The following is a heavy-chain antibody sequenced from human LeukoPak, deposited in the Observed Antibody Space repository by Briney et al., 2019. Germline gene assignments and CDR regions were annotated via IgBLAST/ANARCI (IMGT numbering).Heavy chain of an antibody. V-gene: IGHV4-59*01. CDR3: ARINYDSSGYRSDY. CDR1: GGSISSYY. Sequence: SETLSLTCTVSGGSISSYYWSWIRQPPGKGLEWIGYIHYSGSTNYNPSLKSRVTISVDTSKNQFSLKLSSVTAADTAVYYCARINYDSSGYRSDYWGQGTLVTVSS. J-gene: IGHJ4*02. CDR2: IHYSGST. D-gene: IGHD3-22*01.